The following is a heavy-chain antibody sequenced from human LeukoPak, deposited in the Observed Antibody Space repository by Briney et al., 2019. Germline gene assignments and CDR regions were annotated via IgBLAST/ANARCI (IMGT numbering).Heavy chain of an antibody. D-gene: IGHD1-26*01. J-gene: IGHJ4*02. CDR2: ISSSGSTI. V-gene: IGHV3-11*01. CDR1: GFTFSDYY. Sequence: GGSLRLSCAASGFTFSDYYMSWIRQAPGKGLEWVSYISSSGSTIYYADSVKGRFTISRDNAKNSLYLQMNSLRAEDTAVYYCASLSRLSYSGSYPVDYWGQGTLVTVSS. CDR3: ASLSRLSYSGSYPVDY.